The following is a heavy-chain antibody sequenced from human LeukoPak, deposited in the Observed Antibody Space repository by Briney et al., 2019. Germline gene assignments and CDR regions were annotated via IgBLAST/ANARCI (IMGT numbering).Heavy chain of an antibody. J-gene: IGHJ4*02. Sequence: SVKVSCKASGGTFSSYAISWVRQAPGQGLEWMGRIIPIFGTANYAQKFQGRVTITTDESTSTAYMELSSLRSEDTAVYYCARDEVREEYCGGDCYPYGGQGTLVTVSS. CDR3: ARDEVREEYCGGDCYPY. CDR1: GGTFSSYA. CDR2: IIPIFGTA. V-gene: IGHV1-69*05. D-gene: IGHD2-21*02.